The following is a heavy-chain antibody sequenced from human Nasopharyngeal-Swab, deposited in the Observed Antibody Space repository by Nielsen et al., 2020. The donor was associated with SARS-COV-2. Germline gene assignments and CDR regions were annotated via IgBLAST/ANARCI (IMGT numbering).Heavy chain of an antibody. Sequence: SETLSLTCAVYGGSFSGYYWSWIRQPPGKGLEWIGEINHSGSTNYNPSLKSRVTIPVDTSKNQFSLKLSSVTAADTAVYYCAQTYCGGDCYSWGQGTLVTVSS. CDR3: AQTYCGGDCYS. J-gene: IGHJ4*02. CDR2: INHSGST. V-gene: IGHV4-34*01. CDR1: GGSFSGYY. D-gene: IGHD2-21*02.